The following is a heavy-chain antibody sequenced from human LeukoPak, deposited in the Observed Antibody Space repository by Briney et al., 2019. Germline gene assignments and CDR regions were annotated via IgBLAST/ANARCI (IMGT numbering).Heavy chain of an antibody. V-gene: IGHV4-39*07. CDR2: IYYSGST. J-gene: IGHJ5*02. D-gene: IGHD3-3*01. CDR1: GGSISSSSYY. CDR3: ARDPRDFYDFWSGSWFDP. Sequence: SETLSLTCTVSGGSISSSSYYWGWIRQPPGKGLEWIGSIYYSGSTYYNPSLKSRVTISVDTSKNQFSLKLSSVTAADTAVYYRARDPRDFYDFWSGSWFDPWGQGTLVTVSS.